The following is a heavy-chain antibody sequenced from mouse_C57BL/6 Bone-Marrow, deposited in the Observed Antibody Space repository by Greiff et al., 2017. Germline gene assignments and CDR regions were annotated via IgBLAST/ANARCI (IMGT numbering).Heavy chain of an antibody. CDR3: ALYRYANNYVMDY. CDR2: IDPANGKT. CDR1: GFNIKDTY. D-gene: IGHD2-14*01. J-gene: IGHJ4*01. V-gene: IGHV14-3*02. Sequence: VQLKQSGAELVKPGASVKLSCTASGFNIKDTYMHWVSQRPDQGLEWIGRIDPANGKTKYDPRFQGKATVTSDTSTNTANLQLSSLTSEDTAVYYCALYRYANNYVMDYWGQGTSVTVSS.